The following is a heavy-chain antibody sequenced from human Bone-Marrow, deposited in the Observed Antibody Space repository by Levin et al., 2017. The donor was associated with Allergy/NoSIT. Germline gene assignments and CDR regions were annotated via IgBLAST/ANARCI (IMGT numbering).Heavy chain of an antibody. Sequence: MASETLSLTCSVSGGSISSYFWSWIRQPPGKGLEWIGYIFYSGSTNYNPSLKSRVSISVDTSKNQISLELKSVTGADTAVYYCARVLDYYDSGGYYYETWFDPWGQGTLVTVSS. J-gene: IGHJ5*02. CDR1: GGSISSYF. CDR3: ARVLDYYDSGGYYYETWFDP. V-gene: IGHV4-59*01. CDR2: IFYSGST. D-gene: IGHD3-22*01.